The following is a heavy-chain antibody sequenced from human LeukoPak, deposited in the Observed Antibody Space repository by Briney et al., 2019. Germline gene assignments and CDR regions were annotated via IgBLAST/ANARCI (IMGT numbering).Heavy chain of an antibody. Sequence: PAGTLSLSCAASGFTFSSYAMHWVRQAPGKGLEYVSAISSNGGSTYYANSVKGRFTISRDNSKNTLYLQMGSLRAEDMAVYYCAREGYSSTGYYYYMDVWGKGTTVTVSS. CDR2: ISSNGGST. CDR3: AREGYSSTGYYYYMDV. J-gene: IGHJ6*03. CDR1: GFTFSSYA. D-gene: IGHD5-18*01. V-gene: IGHV3-64*01.